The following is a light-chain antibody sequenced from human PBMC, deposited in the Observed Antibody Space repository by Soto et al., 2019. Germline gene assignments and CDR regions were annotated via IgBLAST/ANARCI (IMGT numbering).Light chain of an antibody. V-gene: IGLV2-14*03. J-gene: IGLJ1*01. CDR2: DVS. Sequence: QSVLTQPASVSGSPGQSITISCTGSSSDVGGYNYVSWFQHHPGKAPKLMIFDVSNRPSGLSNRFSGSKSGNTASLTISGLQAEDEADFHCSSYTISVFGTGTKLTVL. CDR1: SSDVGGYNY. CDR3: SSYTISV.